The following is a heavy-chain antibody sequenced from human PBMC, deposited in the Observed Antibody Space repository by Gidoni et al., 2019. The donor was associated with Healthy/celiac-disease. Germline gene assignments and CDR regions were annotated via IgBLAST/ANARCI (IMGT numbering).Heavy chain of an antibody. CDR1: GGSISSYY. CDR3: ARQEYSSTNDAFDI. CDR2: IYYSGST. V-gene: IGHV4-59*08. D-gene: IGHD6-6*01. J-gene: IGHJ3*02. Sequence: QVQLQESGPGLVKPSETLSLTCTVSGGSISSYYWSWIRQPPGKGLEWMGYIYYSGSTNYNPSLKSRVTISVDTSKNQFSLKLSSVTAADTAVYYCARQEYSSTNDAFDIWGQGTMVTVSS.